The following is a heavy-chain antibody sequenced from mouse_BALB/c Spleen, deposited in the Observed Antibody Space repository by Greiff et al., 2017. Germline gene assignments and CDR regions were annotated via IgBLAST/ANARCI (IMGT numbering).Heavy chain of an antibody. CDR3: AKSCYCGSSHWYFDV. V-gene: IGHV1-4*01. CDR1: GYTFTSYT. Sequence: VQLQQSGAELARPGASVKMSCKASGYTFTSYTMYWVKQRPGQGLEWIGYINPSSGYTNYNQKFKDKATLTADKSSSTAYMQLSRLTSEDSAVYYCAKSCYCGSSHWYFDVWGAGTTVTVSS. J-gene: IGHJ1*01. D-gene: IGHD1-1*01. CDR2: INPSSGYT.